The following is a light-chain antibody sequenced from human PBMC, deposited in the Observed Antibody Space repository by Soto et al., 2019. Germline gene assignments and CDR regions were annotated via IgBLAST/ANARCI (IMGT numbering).Light chain of an antibody. CDR2: GAS. CDR3: QQYGSSPT. CDR1: QSVSSSY. V-gene: IGKV3-20*01. J-gene: IGKJ4*01. Sequence: EIVLTQSPGTRSLSPLGIATLSFMASQSVSSSYLAWYQQKPGQAPRLLIFGASTTATDIPDRFSGSGSGTDFTLTISRLETEDFAVYYCQQYGSSPTFGGGTKVDIK.